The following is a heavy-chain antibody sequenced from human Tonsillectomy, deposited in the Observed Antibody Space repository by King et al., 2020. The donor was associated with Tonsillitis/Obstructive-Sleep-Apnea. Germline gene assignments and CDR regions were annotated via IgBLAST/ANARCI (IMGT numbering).Heavy chain of an antibody. CDR2: IYHSGST. J-gene: IGHJ5*02. D-gene: IGHD3-3*01. V-gene: IGHV4-30-2*01. CDR1: GGSISSGGYS. CDR3: ARGPLTIFGVVITIDP. Sequence: QLQESGSGLVKPSQTLSLTCAVSGGSISSGGYSWRWIRQPPGKGLEWIGYIYHSGSTYYNPSLKSRVTISVDRSKNQFSLKLSSVTAADTAVYYCARGPLTIFGVVITIDPWGQGTLVTVSS.